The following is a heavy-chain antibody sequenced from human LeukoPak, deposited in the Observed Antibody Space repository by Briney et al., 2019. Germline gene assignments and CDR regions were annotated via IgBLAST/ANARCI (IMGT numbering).Heavy chain of an antibody. Sequence: GASVKVSCKVSGYTLTELSMHWVRQAPGKGLERMGGFDPEDGETIYAQKFQGRVTMTEDTSTDTAYMELSSLRSEDTAVYYCATRERRGRPFDYWGQGTLVTVSS. V-gene: IGHV1-24*01. CDR2: FDPEDGET. D-gene: IGHD1-26*01. J-gene: IGHJ4*02. CDR3: ATRERRGRPFDY. CDR1: GYTLTELS.